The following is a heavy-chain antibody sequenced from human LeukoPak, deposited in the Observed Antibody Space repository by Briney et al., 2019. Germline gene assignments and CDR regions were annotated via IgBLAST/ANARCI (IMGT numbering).Heavy chain of an antibody. V-gene: IGHV4-34*01. J-gene: IGHJ6*03. D-gene: IGHD4-11*01. Sequence: PSETLSLTCAVYGGSFSGYYWSWIRQPPGKGLEWIGEINHSGSTNYNPSLKSRVTISVDTSKNQFSLKLSSVTAADTAVYYCARATSVRHYYYYMDVWGKGATVTVSS. CDR1: GGSFSGYY. CDR3: ARATSVRHYYYYMDV. CDR2: INHSGST.